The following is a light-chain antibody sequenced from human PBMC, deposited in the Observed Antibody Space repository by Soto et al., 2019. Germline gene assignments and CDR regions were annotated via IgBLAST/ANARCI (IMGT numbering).Light chain of an antibody. CDR3: FSYTSSGTYV. CDR1: SSDVGNYKY. V-gene: IGLV2-14*01. CDR2: EVS. J-gene: IGLJ1*01. Sequence: QSVLTQPASVSGSPGQSITISCTGTSSDVGNYKYVSWYQQHPGKAPKLMIYEVSNRPSGVSNRFSGSKSGSTASLTISGLQAEDETDYYCFSYTSSGTYVFGTGTKLTVL.